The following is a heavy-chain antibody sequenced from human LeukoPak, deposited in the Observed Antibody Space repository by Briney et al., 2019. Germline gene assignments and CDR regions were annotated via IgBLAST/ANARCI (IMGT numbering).Heavy chain of an antibody. CDR3: AKDSGWPFDY. D-gene: IGHD6-19*01. CDR2: TSGNGAKT. CDR1: GFIFSSYA. V-gene: IGHV3-23*01. J-gene: IGHJ4*02. Sequence: GGSLRLSCAASGFIFSSYALSWVRQAPGKGLEWVSATSGNGAKTYYADSVKGRFTIFRDNSKNTLYLQMNSLRAEDTAVYYCAKDSGWPFDYWGQGTLVTVSS.